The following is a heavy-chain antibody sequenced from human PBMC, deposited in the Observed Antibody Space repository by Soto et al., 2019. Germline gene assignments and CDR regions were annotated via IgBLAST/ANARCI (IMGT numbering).Heavy chain of an antibody. CDR1: GYIFTNFG. CDR3: ARADGTGWYGS. D-gene: IGHD6-19*01. Sequence: QVQLVQSGAEVKKPGASVKVSCKASGYIFTNFGISWVRQAPGQGLEWMGWISTYNGDTKYAQKLQARVNMTTDTSTSTAYMELRSLISDDTAMYYCARADGTGWYGSWGQGTLVTVSS. V-gene: IGHV1-18*04. CDR2: ISTYNGDT. J-gene: IGHJ5*02.